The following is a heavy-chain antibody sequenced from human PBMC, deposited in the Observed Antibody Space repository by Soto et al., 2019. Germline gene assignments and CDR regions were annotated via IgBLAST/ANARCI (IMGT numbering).Heavy chain of an antibody. CDR1: GFTFSSYA. D-gene: IGHD2-2*01. V-gene: IGHV3-23*01. Sequence: GGSLRLSCAASGFTFSSYAMSWVRQAPGKGLEWVSAISGSGGSTYYADSVKGRFTISRDNSKNTLYLQMNSLGAEDTAVYYCANDEVVPAAIFDYWGQGTLVTVSS. CDR2: ISGSGGST. CDR3: ANDEVVPAAIFDY. J-gene: IGHJ4*02.